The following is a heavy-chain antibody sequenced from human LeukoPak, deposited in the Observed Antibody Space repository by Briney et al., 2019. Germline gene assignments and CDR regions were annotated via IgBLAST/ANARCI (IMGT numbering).Heavy chain of an antibody. V-gene: IGHV1-18*01. CDR3: ASTSGWYQASPFDY. CDR2: ISAYNGNT. J-gene: IGHJ4*02. Sequence: GASVKVSCKASGYTFTSSGISWVRQAPGQGLEWMGWISAYNGNTNYAQKFQGRVTMTRDTSTSTVYMELSSLRSEDTAVYYCASTSGWYQASPFDYWGQGTLVTVSS. D-gene: IGHD6-19*01. CDR1: GYTFTSSG.